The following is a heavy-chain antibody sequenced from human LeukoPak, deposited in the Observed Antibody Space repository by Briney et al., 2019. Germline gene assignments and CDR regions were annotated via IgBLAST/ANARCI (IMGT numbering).Heavy chain of an antibody. CDR3: ARGLIRVYFDY. CDR1: GYTFTSYG. J-gene: IGHJ4*02. CDR2: MNPNSGNT. Sequence: GASVKVSCKASGYTFTSYGISWVRQATGQGLEWMGWMNPNSGNTGYAQKFQGRVTMTRNTSISTAYMELSSLRSEDTAVYYCARGLIRVYFDYWGQGTLVTVSS. V-gene: IGHV1-8*02. D-gene: IGHD3-3*02.